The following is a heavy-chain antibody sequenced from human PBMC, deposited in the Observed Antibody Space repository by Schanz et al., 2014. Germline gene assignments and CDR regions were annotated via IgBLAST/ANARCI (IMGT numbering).Heavy chain of an antibody. V-gene: IGHV3-13*01. D-gene: IGHD1-1*01. CDR3: ARGTDWNLHY. Sequence: VQLVESGGGVVQPGGSLRLSCAASGFIFSNYGMHWVRQGTGKGLEWVSTIGYLGDTYYPDSVKGRFTVSRDSGQNSLYLQMNSLRAGDTAVYYCARGTDWNLHYWGQGALVTVSS. CDR1: GFIFSNYG. CDR2: IGYLGDT. J-gene: IGHJ4*02.